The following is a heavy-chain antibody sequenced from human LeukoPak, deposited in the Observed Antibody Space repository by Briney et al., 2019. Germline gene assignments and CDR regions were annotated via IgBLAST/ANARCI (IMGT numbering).Heavy chain of an antibody. Sequence: ASVKVSCKASGYTFTGYYMHWVRPAPGQGREWMGRINPNSGGTNYAQKFQGRVTMTRDTSISTAYMELSRLRSDDTALYYCVRGREYGWFDPWSQGTPVTVSS. CDR2: INPNSGGT. J-gene: IGHJ5*02. V-gene: IGHV1-2*06. CDR3: VRGREYGWFDP. CDR1: GYTFTGYY. D-gene: IGHD3-10*01.